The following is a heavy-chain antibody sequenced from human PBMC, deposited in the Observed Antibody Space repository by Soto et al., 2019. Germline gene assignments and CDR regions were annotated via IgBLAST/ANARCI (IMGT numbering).Heavy chain of an antibody. D-gene: IGHD3-22*01. Sequence: QVQLQESGPGLVKPSQTLSLTCTVSGGSISSGDYYWSWIRQPPGKGLEWIGYIYYSGSTYYNPSLKSRVTISADTSKNQFSLKLSSVTAADTAVYYCARVGAGYYYDSSGREQRGEYFQHWGQGTLVTVSS. J-gene: IGHJ1*01. CDR3: ARVGAGYYYDSSGREQRGEYFQH. CDR2: IYYSGST. V-gene: IGHV4-30-4*01. CDR1: GGSISSGDYY.